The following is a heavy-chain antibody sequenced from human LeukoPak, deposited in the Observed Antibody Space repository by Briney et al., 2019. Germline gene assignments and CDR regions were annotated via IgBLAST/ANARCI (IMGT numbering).Heavy chain of an antibody. D-gene: IGHD3-9*01. CDR2: INHSGST. CDR1: GGSFSGYY. J-gene: IGHJ5*02. CDR3: ARPLFSPRRTYYDILTGSGWFDP. Sequence: PSETLSLTCAVYGGSFSGYYWSWIRQPSGKGLEWIGEINHSGSTNYNPSLKSRVTISVDTSKNQFSLKLSSVTAADTAVYYCARPLFSPRRTYYDILTGSGWFDPWGQGTLVTVSS. V-gene: IGHV4-34*01.